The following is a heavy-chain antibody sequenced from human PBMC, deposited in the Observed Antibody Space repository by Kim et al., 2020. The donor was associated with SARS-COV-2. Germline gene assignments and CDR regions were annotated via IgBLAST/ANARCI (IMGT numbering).Heavy chain of an antibody. Sequence: ASVKVSCKASGYTFTSYYMHWVRQAPGQGLEWMGIINPSGGSTSYAQKFQGRVTMTRDTSTSTVYMELSSLRSEDTAVYYCARDPRKRSVEGNWFDPWGQGTLVTVSS. J-gene: IGHJ5*02. CDR2: INPSGGST. V-gene: IGHV1-46*01. CDR3: ARDPRKRSVEGNWFDP. CDR1: GYTFTSYY.